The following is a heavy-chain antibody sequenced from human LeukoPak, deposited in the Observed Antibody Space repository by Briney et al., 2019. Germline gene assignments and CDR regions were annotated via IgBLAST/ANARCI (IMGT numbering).Heavy chain of an antibody. D-gene: IGHD6-19*01. CDR2: INSDGSST. Sequence: QPGGSLRLSCAASGFTFNSYWMHWVRQAPGKGLVWVSRINSDGSSTSYADSVKGRFTISRDNAKNTLYLQMNSLRAEDTAVYYCARVTSSGFYDAFDIWGQVTMVTVSS. CDR1: GFTFNSYW. V-gene: IGHV3-74*01. CDR3: ARVTSSGFYDAFDI. J-gene: IGHJ3*02.